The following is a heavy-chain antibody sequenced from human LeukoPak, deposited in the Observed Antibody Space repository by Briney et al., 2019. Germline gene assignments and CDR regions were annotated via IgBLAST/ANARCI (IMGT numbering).Heavy chain of an antibody. CDR2: ISYDGSNK. J-gene: IGHJ5*02. Sequence: GGSLRLSCAASGFTFSSYGMHWVRQAPGKGLEWVAVISYDGSNKYYADSVKGRFTISRDNSKNTLYLQMNSLRAGDTAVYYCAKDATAGYSSGCSAWGQGTLVTVSS. CDR1: GFTFSSYG. V-gene: IGHV3-30*18. CDR3: AKDATAGYSSGCSA. D-gene: IGHD6-19*01.